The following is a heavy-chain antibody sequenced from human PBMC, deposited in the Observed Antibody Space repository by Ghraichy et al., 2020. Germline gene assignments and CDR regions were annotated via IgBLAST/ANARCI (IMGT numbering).Heavy chain of an antibody. CDR1: GDSVTSNSAA. Sequence: SQTLSLTCAISGDSVTSNSAAWNWIRQSPSRGLEWLGRTYYRSTGPKRSKNWLNDYAESVKSRININADTSKNQFSLQLNSVSPEDTAVYFCARDEGNDWTNWFDPWGQGTLVIVSA. CDR2: TYYRSTGPKRSKNWLN. D-gene: IGHD3-9*01. J-gene: IGHJ5*02. V-gene: IGHV6-1*01. CDR3: ARDEGNDWTNWFDP.